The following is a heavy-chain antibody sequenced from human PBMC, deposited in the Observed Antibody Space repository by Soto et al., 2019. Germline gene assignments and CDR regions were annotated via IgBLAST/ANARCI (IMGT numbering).Heavy chain of an antibody. CDR2: IYYSGST. D-gene: IGHD3-16*01. Sequence: SETLSLTCTVSGGSISSYYWSWIRKPPGKGLEWIGYIYYSGSTNYNPSLKSRVTISVDTSKNQFSLKLSSVTAADTAVYYCGRALWGPVGHINWFDPWGQGTLVTVSS. CDR3: GRALWGPVGHINWFDP. CDR1: GGSISSYY. V-gene: IGHV4-59*01. J-gene: IGHJ5*02.